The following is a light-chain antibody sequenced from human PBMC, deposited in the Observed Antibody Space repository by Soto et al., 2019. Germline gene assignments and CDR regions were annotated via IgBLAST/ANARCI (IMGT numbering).Light chain of an antibody. CDR2: AAS. J-gene: IGKJ2*01. V-gene: IGKV1-12*01. CDR1: QDVQNW. CDR3: QQVKSFPKT. Sequence: DIQMTQSPSSVAASLGDSVTITCRARQDVQNWLAWYQHKPGQAPKLLVFAASSLQSGVPSRFSATGFGTDFTLIINSLQPEDFATYYCQQVKSFPKTFGQGNKL.